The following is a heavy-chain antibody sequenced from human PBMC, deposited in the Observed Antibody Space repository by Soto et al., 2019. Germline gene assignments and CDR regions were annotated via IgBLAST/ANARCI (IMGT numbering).Heavy chain of an antibody. Sequence: QVQLVESGGGVVQPGRSLRLSCAASGFTFSSYGMHWVRQAPGKGLEWVAVIWYDGSNKYYADSVKGRFTISRDNSKNTLYLQMNSLRAEDTAVYYCSRAGFGELGYYCMDVWGQGTTVTVSS. CDR2: IWYDGSNK. CDR3: SRAGFGELGYYCMDV. J-gene: IGHJ6*02. D-gene: IGHD3-10*01. V-gene: IGHV3-33*01. CDR1: GFTFSSYG.